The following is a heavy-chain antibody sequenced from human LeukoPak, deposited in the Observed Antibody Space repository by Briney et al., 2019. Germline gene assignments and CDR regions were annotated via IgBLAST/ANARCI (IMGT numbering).Heavy chain of an antibody. CDR2: ISAYNGNT. Sequence: GASVKVSCKASGYTFTSYGISWVRQAPGQGLEWMGWISAYNGNTNYARKLQGRVTMTTDTSTSTAYMELRSLRSDDTAVYYCARCGYQLLYGSNYYYGMDVWGQGTTVTVSS. V-gene: IGHV1-18*01. D-gene: IGHD2-2*02. J-gene: IGHJ6*02. CDR1: GYTFTSYG. CDR3: ARCGYQLLYGSNYYYGMDV.